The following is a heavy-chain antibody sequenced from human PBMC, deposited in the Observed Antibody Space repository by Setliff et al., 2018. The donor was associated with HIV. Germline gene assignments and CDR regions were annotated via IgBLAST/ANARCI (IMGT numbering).Heavy chain of an antibody. V-gene: IGHV4-59*05. CDR3: ARLRQWLAFFDS. CDR1: GGSFSDYY. CDR2: ISYTGIT. Sequence: SETLSLTCTVSGGSFSDYYRSWIRQPPGKGLEWIGSISYTGITNYNPSLKSRVTISVDTSQNQFSLKPTSVTAADTAVYYCARLRQWLAFFDSWGQGTLVTVSS. J-gene: IGHJ4*02. D-gene: IGHD6-19*01.